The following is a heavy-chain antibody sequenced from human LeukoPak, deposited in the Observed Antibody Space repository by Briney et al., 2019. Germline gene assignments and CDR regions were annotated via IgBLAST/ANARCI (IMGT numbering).Heavy chain of an antibody. D-gene: IGHD3-10*01. CDR3: ARDRAFDY. J-gene: IGHJ4*02. V-gene: IGHV1-2*02. Sequence: ASVKVSCKASGYTFTGYHMHWVRQAPGQGLEWMGWINPNSGGTNFAQKFQGRVAMTRDTSISTAYMELSRLRSDDTAVYYCARDRAFDYWGQGTLVTVSS. CDR2: INPNSGGT. CDR1: GYTFTGYH.